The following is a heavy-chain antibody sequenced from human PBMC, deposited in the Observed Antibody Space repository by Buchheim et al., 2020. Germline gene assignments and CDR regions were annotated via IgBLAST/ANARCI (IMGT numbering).Heavy chain of an antibody. J-gene: IGHJ5*02. CDR2: INAGNGNT. D-gene: IGHD5-12*01. V-gene: IGHV1-3*01. CDR3: ARGYVDMNWFDP. CDR1: GYTFTGNA. Sequence: QVQLVQSGAEVKKPGASVKVSCKASGYTFTGNAIHWVRQAPGQRLEWMGWINAGNGNTKYSQKFQGRVTFTRDTSASKAYMELIGLRFEDTAVYYCARGYVDMNWFDPWGQGTL.